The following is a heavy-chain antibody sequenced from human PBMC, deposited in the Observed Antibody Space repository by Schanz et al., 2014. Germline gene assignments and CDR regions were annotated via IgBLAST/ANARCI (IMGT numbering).Heavy chain of an antibody. CDR1: GFNFSSNS. CDR2: IGSSSSRI. J-gene: IGHJ4*02. D-gene: IGHD1-26*01. Sequence: EVKMVESGGGLVKPGGSLRLSCAASGFNFSSNSMNWVRQAPGKGLEWISYIGSSSSRIDHADSVKGRFTISRDNAKNSLYLQMNSLRAEDTAVYYCARSRSGFYFDYWGQRTLGTVSS. CDR3: ARSRSGFYFDY. V-gene: IGHV3-21*05.